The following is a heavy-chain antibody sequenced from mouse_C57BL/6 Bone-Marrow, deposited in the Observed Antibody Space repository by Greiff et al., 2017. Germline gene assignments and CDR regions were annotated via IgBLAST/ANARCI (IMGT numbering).Heavy chain of an antibody. CDR1: GFNIKDDY. D-gene: IGHD3-2*02. Sequence: EVKLQESGAELVRPGASVKLSCTASGFNIKDDYMHWVKQRPEQGLEWIGWIDPENGDTEYASKFQGKATITADTSSNTAYLQLSSLTSEDTAVYYCTTDSSGYAWFAYWGQGTLVTVSA. CDR3: TTDSSGYAWFAY. V-gene: IGHV14-4*01. J-gene: IGHJ3*01. CDR2: IDPENGDT.